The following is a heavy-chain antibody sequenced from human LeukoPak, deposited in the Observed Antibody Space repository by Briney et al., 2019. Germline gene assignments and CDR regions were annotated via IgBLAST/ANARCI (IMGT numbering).Heavy chain of an antibody. CDR2: INPNSGGT. V-gene: IGHV1-2*02. CDR1: GYPFTDYY. Sequence: ASVKVSCEASGYPFTDYYIHWVRQAPGQGLEWMGWINPNSGGTNYAQKFQGRVTMTSDTSISTTYMDLSSLRSDDTAAYYCARKNPFDYWGQGTLVTVSS. CDR3: ARKNPFDY. J-gene: IGHJ4*02.